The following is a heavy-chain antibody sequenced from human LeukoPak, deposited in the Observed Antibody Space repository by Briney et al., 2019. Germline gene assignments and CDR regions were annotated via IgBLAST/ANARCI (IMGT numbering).Heavy chain of an antibody. CDR1: GYSFTRFV. V-gene: IGHV1-18*01. J-gene: IGHJ5*02. CDR3: ARDPGYCRTTTCPNWFDP. Sequence: ASVKVSCKPSGYSFTRFVLIWVRQAPGQGLEWMGWISVYNDNAKYSQNFQGRVTLTTDVYTSTASMELRSLRVDDTAVYYCARDPGYCRTTTCPNWFDPWGQGTLVTVSS. D-gene: IGHD2-2*03. CDR2: ISVYNDNA.